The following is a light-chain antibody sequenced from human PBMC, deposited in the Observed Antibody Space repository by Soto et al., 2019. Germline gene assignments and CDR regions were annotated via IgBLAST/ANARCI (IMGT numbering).Light chain of an antibody. CDR3: QNYSSARHT. Sequence: DIQMTQSPSSLSASVGDRVTITCRASQGISNYLAWYQQKPGKVPKLLIYAASTLQPGVPSRFSGGGSGKDFTLTISSLQPEDVATYYCQNYSSARHTFGGGTEVEIK. CDR2: AAS. J-gene: IGKJ4*01. V-gene: IGKV1-27*01. CDR1: QGISNY.